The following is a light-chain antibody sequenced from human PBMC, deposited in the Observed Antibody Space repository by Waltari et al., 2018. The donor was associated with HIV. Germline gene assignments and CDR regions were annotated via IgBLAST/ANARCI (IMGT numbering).Light chain of an antibody. J-gene: IGKJ5*01. V-gene: IGKV3-11*01. CDR2: DTS. CDR3: QQRYNWPVT. CDR1: QSVSGY. Sequence: EIVFSQSPATLSLSPGESANLSCRASQSVSGYLAWYQQKPGQAPRLLLFDTSNRAAGIPARFSGNGSDTDFTLTINTVEPEDSALYFCQQRYNWPVTFGQGTRLVI.